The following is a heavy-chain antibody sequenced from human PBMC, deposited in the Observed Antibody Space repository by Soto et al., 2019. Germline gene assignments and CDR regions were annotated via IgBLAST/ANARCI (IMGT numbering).Heavy chain of an antibody. CDR3: ARQITYGDYAFDI. CDR2: IYYSGST. Sequence: PSETLSVTCTVSGGSISSYYLSWIRQPPGKGLEWIGYIYYSGSTNYNPSLKSRVTISVDTSKNQFSLKLSSVTAADTAVYYCARQITYGDYAFDIWGQGTMVTVSS. V-gene: IGHV4-59*08. D-gene: IGHD4-17*01. CDR1: GGSISSYY. J-gene: IGHJ3*02.